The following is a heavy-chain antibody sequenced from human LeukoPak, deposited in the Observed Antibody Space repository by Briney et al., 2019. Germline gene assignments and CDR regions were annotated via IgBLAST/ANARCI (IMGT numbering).Heavy chain of an antibody. CDR3: AAGSSGYTDAFDI. CDR1: GGSIGSSSYY. CDR2: IYYSGST. V-gene: IGHV4-39*07. D-gene: IGHD3-22*01. J-gene: IGHJ3*02. Sequence: SETLSLTCTVSGGSIGSSSYYWGWIRQPPGKGLEWIGSIYYSGSTYYNPSLKSRVTISVDTSKNQFSLKLSSVTAADTAVYYCAAGSSGYTDAFDIWGQGTMVTVSS.